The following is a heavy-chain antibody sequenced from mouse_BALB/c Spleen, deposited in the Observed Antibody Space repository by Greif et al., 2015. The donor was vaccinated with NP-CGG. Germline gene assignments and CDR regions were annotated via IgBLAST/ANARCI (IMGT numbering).Heavy chain of an antibody. J-gene: IGHJ2*01. CDR1: GFTFSDYY. CDR2: ISDGGSYT. Sequence: EVQLVESGGGLVKPGGSLKLSCAASGFTFSDYYMYWVRQTPEKRLEWVATISDGGSYTYYPDSVKGRFTISRDNAENNLYLQMSSLKSEDTAMYYCAREGGYGYPDSWGQGTTLTVSS. D-gene: IGHD2-2*01. V-gene: IGHV5-4*02. CDR3: AREGGYGYPDS.